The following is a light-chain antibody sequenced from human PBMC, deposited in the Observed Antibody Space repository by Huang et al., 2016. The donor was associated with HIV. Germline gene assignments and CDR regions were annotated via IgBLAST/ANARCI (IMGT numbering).Light chain of an antibody. CDR2: DTS. Sequence: IVLTQSPATLSWYPGERVTLSCWASQSVGNYIAWYQQHPGQSPRLLIYDTSTRATGTPVRFSGSGSGTDFALTISILESEDFAVYYCQQRSSGVTFGGGTKVQVK. J-gene: IGKJ4*01. CDR1: QSVGNY. CDR3: QQRSSGVT. V-gene: IGKV3-11*01.